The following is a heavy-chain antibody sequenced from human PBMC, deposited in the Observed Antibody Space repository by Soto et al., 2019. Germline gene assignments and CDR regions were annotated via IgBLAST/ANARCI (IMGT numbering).Heavy chain of an antibody. CDR2: ISHRGRT. D-gene: IGHD3-9*01. Sequence: QVQLQQWGAGLLKPSGTLSRTCAVYGGSLSPYYWSWIRQSPEMGLEWIGEISHRGRTNYNPSLRSRVTISVDKSKNQFSLELTSVTAADTALYYCARNFVRVPLRAFDVWGQGAMVIVSS. V-gene: IGHV4-34*02. J-gene: IGHJ3*01. CDR3: ARNFVRVPLRAFDV. CDR1: GGSLSPYY.